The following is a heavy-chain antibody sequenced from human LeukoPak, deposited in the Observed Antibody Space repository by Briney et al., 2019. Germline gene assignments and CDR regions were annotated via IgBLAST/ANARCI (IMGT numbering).Heavy chain of an antibody. V-gene: IGHV4-34*01. CDR3: ARGSITNWFDP. Sequence: PSETLSLTCAVYGGSFSGYYWSWIRQPPGKGLEWIGENNHSGSTNYNPSLTSRVTISVDTSKNQFSLKLSSVTAADTAVYYCARGSITNWFDPWGQGTLVTVSS. CDR1: GGSFSGYY. J-gene: IGHJ5*02. D-gene: IGHD1-14*01. CDR2: NNHSGST.